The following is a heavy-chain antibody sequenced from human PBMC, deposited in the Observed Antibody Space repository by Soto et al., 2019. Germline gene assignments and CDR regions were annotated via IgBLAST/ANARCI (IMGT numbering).Heavy chain of an antibody. J-gene: IGHJ4*02. CDR3: ARVRGSGSYYGY. D-gene: IGHD3-10*01. CDR2: INAGNGNT. Sequence: QVQLVQSGAEVKKPGASVKVSCKASGYTFTSYAMHWVRQAPGQRLEWMGWINAGNGNTKYSQKFQGRVTITRDTSAITAYMELSSLRSEDTAVYYCARVRGSGSYYGYWGQGTLVTVSS. CDR1: GYTFTSYA. V-gene: IGHV1-3*01.